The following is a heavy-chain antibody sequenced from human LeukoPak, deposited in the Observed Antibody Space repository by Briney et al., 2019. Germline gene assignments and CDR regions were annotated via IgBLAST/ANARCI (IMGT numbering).Heavy chain of an antibody. Sequence: GSLRLSCAASGFTFSSYSMNWVRQAPGKGLEWVSYISSGSSTIYYADSVKGRFTISRDNAKNSLYLQMNSLRAEDTAVYYCARGRAEGAFDIWGQGTMVTVSS. CDR3: ARGRAEGAFDI. CDR1: GFTFSSYS. V-gene: IGHV3-48*04. J-gene: IGHJ3*02. CDR2: ISSGSSTI.